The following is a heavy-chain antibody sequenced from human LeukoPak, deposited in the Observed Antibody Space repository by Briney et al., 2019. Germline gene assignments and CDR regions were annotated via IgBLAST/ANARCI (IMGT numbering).Heavy chain of an antibody. CDR3: AGREAVAGQGY. D-gene: IGHD6-19*01. CDR2: ISSSSSYI. CDR1: GFTFSSYS. Sequence: GGSLRLSCAASGFTFSSYSMNWVRQAPGKGLEWVSSISSSSSYIYYAASVKGRFTISRDNAKSSLYLQMNSPRAEDTAVYYCAGREAVAGQGYWGQGTLVTVSS. V-gene: IGHV3-21*01. J-gene: IGHJ4*02.